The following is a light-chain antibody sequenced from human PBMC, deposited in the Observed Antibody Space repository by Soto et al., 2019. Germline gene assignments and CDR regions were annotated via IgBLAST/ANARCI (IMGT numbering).Light chain of an antibody. CDR3: QQYNNWPPWT. Sequence: ETVMTQSSATLSVSPGERATLSCRASQSVSSNLAWYQQKPGQAPRLLIYGASTRATGIPARFSGSGSGTEFTLTISSLQSEDFAVYYCQQYNNWPPWTFGQGTKLEIK. J-gene: IGKJ2*02. CDR2: GAS. V-gene: IGKV3-15*01. CDR1: QSVSSN.